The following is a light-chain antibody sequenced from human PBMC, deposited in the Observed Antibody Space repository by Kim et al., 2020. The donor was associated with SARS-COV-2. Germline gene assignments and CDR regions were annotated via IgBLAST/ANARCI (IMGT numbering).Light chain of an antibody. V-gene: IGLV1-44*01. CDR1: SSNIGSNS. CDR2: SQD. Sequence: ELTQPPSASWAPGQRVTISCSGGSSNIGSNSVNWYQHLPGTAPKLLIYSQDRRPSGVPDRFSGSKSGTSASLAISGLQSEDEAEYYCAAWDASLNVVVFGGGTKLTVL. J-gene: IGLJ2*01. CDR3: AAWDASLNVVV.